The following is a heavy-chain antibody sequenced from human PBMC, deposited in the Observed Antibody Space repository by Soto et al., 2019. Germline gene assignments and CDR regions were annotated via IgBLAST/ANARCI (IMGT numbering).Heavy chain of an antibody. CDR3: ARDQGEHIVVFESNDSYGMDV. Sequence: QVQLVQSGAEVKKPGSSVKVSCKASGGTFSTYGLNWVRQAPGQGLEWMGGIIPLFGTANYAQKFQGRVTITADKSTSTAYMGLSSLRSEDTAMYYCARDQGEHIVVFESNDSYGMDVWGQGTTVTVSS. D-gene: IGHD2-15*01. J-gene: IGHJ6*02. V-gene: IGHV1-69*06. CDR1: GGTFSTYG. CDR2: IIPLFGTA.